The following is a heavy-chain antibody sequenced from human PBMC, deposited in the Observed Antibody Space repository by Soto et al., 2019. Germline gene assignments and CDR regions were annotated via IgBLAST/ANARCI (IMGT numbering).Heavy chain of an antibody. CDR2: IIPIFGST. CDR3: VGARYDSSGPDF. J-gene: IGHJ4*02. D-gene: IGHD3-22*01. CDR1: GGTVSNYA. V-gene: IGHV1-69*01. Sequence: QAQLVQSGAEVKKPGSSVKVSCKASGGTVSNYAFTWVRQAPAQGLEWMGRIIPIFGSTDYAQKFQGSVTLTADDSTSTSCMDLSALRSEATAVYYCVGARYDSSGPDFGGQGTLVTVSA.